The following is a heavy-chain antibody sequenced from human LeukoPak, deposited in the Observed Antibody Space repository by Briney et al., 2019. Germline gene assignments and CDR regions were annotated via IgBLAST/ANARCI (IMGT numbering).Heavy chain of an antibody. CDR3: ARDRIAVAGSNYYYGMDV. D-gene: IGHD6-19*01. CDR2: IYYSGST. CDR1: GGSISSGGYY. Sequence: PSETLSLTCTVSGGSISSGGYYWSWIRQHPGKGLEWIGYIYYSGSTYYNPSLKSRVTISVDTSKNQFSLKLSSVTAADTAVYYCARDRIAVAGSNYYYGMDVWGQGTTVTVSS. J-gene: IGHJ6*02. V-gene: IGHV4-31*03.